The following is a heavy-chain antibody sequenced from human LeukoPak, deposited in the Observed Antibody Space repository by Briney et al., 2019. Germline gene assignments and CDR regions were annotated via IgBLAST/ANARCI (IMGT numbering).Heavy chain of an antibody. D-gene: IGHD2-2*01. CDR2: ISWDSGSV. CDR1: GFAFDDYA. CDR3: AKATCSTTRCHAFDY. J-gene: IGHJ4*02. V-gene: IGHV3-9*01. Sequence: GGSLRLSCAASGFAFDDYAMHWVRQAPGKGLEWVSGISWDSGSVGYADSVQGRFTISRDNAQNSLYLQMNRLRPEDTALYYCAKATCSTTRCHAFDYWGQGTLVTVSS.